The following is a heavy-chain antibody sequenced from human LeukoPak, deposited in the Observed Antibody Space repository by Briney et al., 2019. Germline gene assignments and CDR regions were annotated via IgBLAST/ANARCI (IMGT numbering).Heavy chain of an antibody. J-gene: IGHJ6*03. CDR2: ISYDGSNK. V-gene: IGHV3-30-3*01. D-gene: IGHD6-6*01. Sequence: HSGGSLRLSCAASGFTFSSYAMHWVRQAPGKGLEWVAVISYDGSNKYYADSVKGRFTISRDNSKNTLYLQMNSLRAEDTAVYYCARDGIAALGYYYYMDVWGKGTTVTVSS. CDR1: GFTFSSYA. CDR3: ARDGIAALGYYYYMDV.